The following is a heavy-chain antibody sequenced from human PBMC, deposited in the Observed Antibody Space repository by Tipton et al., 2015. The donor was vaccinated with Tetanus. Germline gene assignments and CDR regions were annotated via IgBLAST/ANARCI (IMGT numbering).Heavy chain of an antibody. Sequence: SLRLSCAASGFTFSSYAMSWVRHAPGKGLEWVSAISGSGGSTYYADSVKGRFTNSRDNSKNTLYLQMNSLRAEDTAVYYCAKDREVPIAVARSDHVDYWGHGTLVTVSS. CDR3: AKDREVPIAVARSDHVDY. J-gene: IGHJ4*01. D-gene: IGHD6-19*01. V-gene: IGHV3-23*01. CDR2: ISGSGGST. CDR1: GFTFSSYA.